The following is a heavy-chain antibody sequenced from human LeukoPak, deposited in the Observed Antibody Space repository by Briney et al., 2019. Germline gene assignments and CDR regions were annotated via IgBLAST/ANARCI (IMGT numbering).Heavy chain of an antibody. CDR3: AKVSYFYDSSGYFPYY. V-gene: IGHV3-30*02. Sequence: GGSLRLSCAASGFTFSSYGMHWVRQAPGKGLEWVAFIRYDGSNKYYADSVKGRFTISRDNSKNTLYMQMNSLRAEDTAVYYCAKVSYFYDSSGYFPYYWGQGSLVTVSS. CDR2: IRYDGSNK. CDR1: GFTFSSYG. D-gene: IGHD3-22*01. J-gene: IGHJ4*02.